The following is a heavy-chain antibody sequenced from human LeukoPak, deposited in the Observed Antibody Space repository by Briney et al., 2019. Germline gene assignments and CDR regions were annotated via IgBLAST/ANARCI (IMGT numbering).Heavy chain of an antibody. Sequence: ASVKVSCKASGGAFSSYAISWVRQAPGQGLEWMGGIIPIFGTTNYAQKFQGRVTITADKSTSTAYMELSSLRSEDTAVYYCARSSIIAAAGPYYFDYWGQGTLVTVSS. V-gene: IGHV1-69*06. CDR1: GGAFSSYA. J-gene: IGHJ4*02. D-gene: IGHD6-13*01. CDR3: ARSSIIAAAGPYYFDY. CDR2: IIPIFGTT.